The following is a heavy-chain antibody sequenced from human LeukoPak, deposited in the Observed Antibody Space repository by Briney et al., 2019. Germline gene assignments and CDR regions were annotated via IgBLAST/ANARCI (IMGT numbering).Heavy chain of an antibody. Sequence: SETLSLTCTVSGGSIRSSYYYWGWIRQPPGKGLEWIGSIYDSGSTYYNPSLKSRVTISVDTSKNQFSLKLNSVTAADTAVYYCARGRKSIAARLIQKPFDYWGQGTLVTVSS. CDR1: GGSIRSSYYY. CDR2: IYDSGST. D-gene: IGHD6-6*01. J-gene: IGHJ4*02. CDR3: ARGRKSIAARLIQKPFDY. V-gene: IGHV4-39*01.